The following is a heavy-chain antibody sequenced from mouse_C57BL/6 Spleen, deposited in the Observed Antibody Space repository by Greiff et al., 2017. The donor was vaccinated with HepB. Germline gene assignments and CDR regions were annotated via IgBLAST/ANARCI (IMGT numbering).Heavy chain of an antibody. V-gene: IGHV1-26*01. D-gene: IGHD1-1*01. Sequence: VQLQQSGPELVKPGASVKISCKASGYTFTDYYMNWVKQSHGKSLEWIGDINPNNGGTSYNQKFKGKATLTVDKSSSTAYMELRSLTSEDSAVYYCARSRSSPYFDYWGQGTTLTVSS. CDR2: INPNNGGT. J-gene: IGHJ2*01. CDR1: GYTFTDYY. CDR3: ARSRSSPYFDY.